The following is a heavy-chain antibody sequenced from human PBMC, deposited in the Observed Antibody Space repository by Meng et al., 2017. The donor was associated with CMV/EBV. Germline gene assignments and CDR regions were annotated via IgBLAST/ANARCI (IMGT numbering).Heavy chain of an antibody. CDR3: ARSESSLRMPAIWY. V-gene: IGHV1-2*02. Sequence: ASVTVSCQASGYTFTGYYMHWVRQAPGQGLEWMGWINPNSGGTNYAQKFQGRVTMTRDTSISTAYMELSRLRSDDTAVYYCARSESSLRMPAIWYWGQGTLVTVSS. CDR2: INPNSGGT. CDR1: GYTFTGYY. D-gene: IGHD2-2*01. J-gene: IGHJ4*02.